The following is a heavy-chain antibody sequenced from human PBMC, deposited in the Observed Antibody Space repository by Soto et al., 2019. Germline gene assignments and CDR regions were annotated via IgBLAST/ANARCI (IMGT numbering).Heavy chain of an antibody. CDR3: VRGLYGDPVGFDS. CDR1: GFIFSSYW. Sequence: EVHLVESGGGLVQPGGSLRLSCAASGFIFSSYWMYWVRQTPGKGLVWVSRLNSDGSNINYAESVQGRFTISRDNAKNTLYLQMSYLTAEDTAVYYCVRGLYGDPVGFDSWGQGTLITVSS. CDR2: LNSDGSNI. J-gene: IGHJ4*02. V-gene: IGHV3-74*01. D-gene: IGHD4-17*01.